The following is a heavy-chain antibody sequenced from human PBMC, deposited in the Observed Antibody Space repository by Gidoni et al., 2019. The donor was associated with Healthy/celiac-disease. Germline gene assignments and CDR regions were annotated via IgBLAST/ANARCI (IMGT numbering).Heavy chain of an antibody. CDR3: ARDASIDDAFDI. CDR1: GGSISSYY. V-gene: IGHV4-59*01. D-gene: IGHD3-3*02. Sequence: QVQLQESGPGLVKPSETLSLTCTVSGGSISSYYWSWIRQPPGKGLEWIGYIYYIGRTNYNPSLKSRGTISVDTSKNKFSLKLSSVTAADTAVYYCARDASIDDAFDIWGQGTMVTVSS. CDR2: IYYIGRT. J-gene: IGHJ3*02.